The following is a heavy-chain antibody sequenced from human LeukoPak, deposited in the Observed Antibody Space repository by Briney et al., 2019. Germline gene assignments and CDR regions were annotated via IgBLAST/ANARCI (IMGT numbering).Heavy chain of an antibody. Sequence: GGSLRLSCSASGFTFSRYGMHWVRQAPGKGLEWVAVIWYDGSNKIYGDSVQGRFTISRDNSENTLYLQMNSLRAEDTAVYYCARDKGDGSFDFWGQGTLVTVSS. CDR1: GFTFSRYG. CDR3: ARDKGDGSFDF. J-gene: IGHJ4*02. CDR2: IWYDGSNK. V-gene: IGHV3-33*01. D-gene: IGHD5-24*01.